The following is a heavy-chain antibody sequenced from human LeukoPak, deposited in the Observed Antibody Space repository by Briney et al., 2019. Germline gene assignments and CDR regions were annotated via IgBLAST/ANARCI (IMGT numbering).Heavy chain of an antibody. D-gene: IGHD3-10*01. CDR3: ARCLPGQAEITMLQNWFDP. Sequence: PSETLSLTCAVYGGSFSGYYWSWIRQPPGKGLEWIGEINHSGSTYYNPSLKSRVTISVDTSKNQFSLKLSSVTAADTAVYYCARCLPGQAEITMLQNWFDPWGQGTLVTVSS. CDR2: INHSGST. CDR1: GGSFSGYY. J-gene: IGHJ5*02. V-gene: IGHV4-34*01.